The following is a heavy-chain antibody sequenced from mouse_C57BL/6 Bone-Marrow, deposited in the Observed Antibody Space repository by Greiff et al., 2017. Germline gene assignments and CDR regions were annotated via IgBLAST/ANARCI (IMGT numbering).Heavy chain of an antibody. V-gene: IGHV14-3*01. J-gene: IGHJ2*01. CDR3: ARCDYGSRSDFDY. CDR2: IDPANGNT. D-gene: IGHD1-1*01. CDR1: GFNIKNTY. Sequence: VQLQQSVAELVRPGASVKLSCTASGFNIKNTYMHWVKQRPEQGLEWIGRIDPANGNTKYAPKFQGKATITADTASNTAYLQLSILTSEDTAIYYCARCDYGSRSDFDYWGQGTTLTVSS.